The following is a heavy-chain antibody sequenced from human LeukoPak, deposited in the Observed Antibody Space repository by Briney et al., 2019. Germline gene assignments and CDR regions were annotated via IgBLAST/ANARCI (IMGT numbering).Heavy chain of an antibody. V-gene: IGHV4-39*01. CDR2: IYYSGST. Sequence: MPSETLSLTCTVSGGSISSSSYYWGWIRQPPGKGLEWIGSIYYSGSTYYNPSLKSRVTISVDTSKNQFSLKLSSVTAADTAVYYCARHSPYYGSGSYYQFDYWGQGTLVTVSS. D-gene: IGHD3-10*01. CDR3: ARHSPYYGSGSYYQFDY. J-gene: IGHJ4*02. CDR1: GGSISSSSYY.